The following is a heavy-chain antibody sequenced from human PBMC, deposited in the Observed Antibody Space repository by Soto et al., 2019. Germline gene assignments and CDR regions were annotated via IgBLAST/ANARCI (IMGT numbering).Heavy chain of an antibody. D-gene: IGHD6-19*01. V-gene: IGHV3-23*01. CDR3: AKGGKYSSGWYLDWYFDY. J-gene: IGHJ4*02. CDR2: ISGSGGST. CDR1: GFTFSSYA. Sequence: AGGSLRLSCAASGFTFSSYAMSWVRQAPGKGLEWVSAISGSGGSTYYADSVKGRFTISRDNSKNTLYLQMNSLRAEDTAVYYCAKGGKYSSGWYLDWYFDYWGQGTLVTVSS.